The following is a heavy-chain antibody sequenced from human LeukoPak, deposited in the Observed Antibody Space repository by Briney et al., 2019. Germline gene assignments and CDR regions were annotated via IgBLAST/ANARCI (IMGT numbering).Heavy chain of an antibody. V-gene: IGHV3-30*04. J-gene: IGHJ4*02. D-gene: IGHD2-15*01. CDR1: GFTFSSYA. CDR2: ISYDGSNK. CDR3: ARGGVKWSYDY. Sequence: GGSLRLSCAASGFTFSSYAMHWVRQAPGKGLEWVAVISYDGSNKYYADSVKGRFTISRDNSKNTLYLQMNSLRAEDTAVYYCARGGVKWSYDYWGQGALVTVSS.